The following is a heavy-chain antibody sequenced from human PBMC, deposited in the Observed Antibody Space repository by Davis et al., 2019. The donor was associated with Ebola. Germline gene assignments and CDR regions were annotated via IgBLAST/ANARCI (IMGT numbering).Heavy chain of an antibody. CDR3: ARDRNWGSERRRYFDL. CDR1: GFNFDDYA. J-gene: IGHJ2*01. Sequence: GGSLRLSCAASGFNFDDYAMHWVRQAPGKGLEWVSGINWDSNTIGYADTVKGRFTISRDNAKNSLYLQMNSLRAEDAALYYCARDRNWGSERRRYFDLWGRGTLVTVSS. V-gene: IGHV3-9*01. CDR2: INWDSNTI. D-gene: IGHD7-27*01.